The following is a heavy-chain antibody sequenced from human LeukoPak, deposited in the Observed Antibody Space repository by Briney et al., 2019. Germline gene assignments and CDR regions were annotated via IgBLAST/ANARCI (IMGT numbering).Heavy chain of an antibody. V-gene: IGHV1-69*13. CDR1: GGTFSSYA. Sequence: ASVKVSCKASGGTFSSYAISWVRQAPGQGLEWMGGVIPIFGTANYAQKFQGRVTITADESTSTAYMELSSLRSEDTAVYYCASHRFRSGDAFDIWGQGTMVTVSS. J-gene: IGHJ3*02. CDR2: VIPIFGTA. CDR3: ASHRFRSGDAFDI. D-gene: IGHD6-25*01.